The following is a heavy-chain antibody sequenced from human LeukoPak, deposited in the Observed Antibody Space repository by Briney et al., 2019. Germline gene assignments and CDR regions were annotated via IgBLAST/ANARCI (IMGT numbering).Heavy chain of an antibody. J-gene: IGHJ3*02. CDR3: ARLYGEVLAFDI. D-gene: IGHD4-17*01. Sequence: SETLSLTCTVSGGSISSSSYYWGWIRQPPGKGLEWIGSIYYSGSTYYNPSLKSRVTISVDTSKNQFSLKLSSVTAADTAVYYCARLYGEVLAFDIWGQGTMVTVSS. V-gene: IGHV4-39*07. CDR2: IYYSGST. CDR1: GGSISSSSYY.